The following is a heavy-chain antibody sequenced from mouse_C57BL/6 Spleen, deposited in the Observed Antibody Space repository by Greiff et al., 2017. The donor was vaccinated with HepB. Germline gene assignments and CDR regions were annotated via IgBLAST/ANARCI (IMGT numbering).Heavy chain of an antibody. V-gene: IGHV1-55*01. CDR3: ARLLRSYAMDY. J-gene: IGHJ4*01. D-gene: IGHD1-1*01. CDR2: IYPGSGST. Sequence: VQLQQSGAELVKPGASVKMSCKASGYTFTSYWITWVKQRPGQGLEWIGDIYPGSGSTNYNEKFKSKATLTVDTSSSTAYMQLSSLSSEDSAVYYCARLLRSYAMDYWGQGTSVTVSS. CDR1: GYTFTSYW.